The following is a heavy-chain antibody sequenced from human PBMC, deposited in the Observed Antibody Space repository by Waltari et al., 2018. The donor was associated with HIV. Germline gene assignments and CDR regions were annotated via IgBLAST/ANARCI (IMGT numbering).Heavy chain of an antibody. Sequence: EVQLVESGGALVHTGGSLRLSCKGSGFSLGRYWMTWVRQAPGEGLEWVANINQDGSEKYSVDSVKGRFTISRDNTKNSLSLQMNSLRVEDTAVYYCARGLIAANWYFDLWGRGTLVIVSS. CDR1: GFSLGRYW. D-gene: IGHD5-12*01. CDR2: INQDGSEK. V-gene: IGHV3-7*01. J-gene: IGHJ2*01. CDR3: ARGLIAANWYFDL.